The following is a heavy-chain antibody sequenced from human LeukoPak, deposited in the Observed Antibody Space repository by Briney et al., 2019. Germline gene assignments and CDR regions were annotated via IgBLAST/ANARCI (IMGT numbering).Heavy chain of an antibody. J-gene: IGHJ6*03. Sequence: GGSLRLSCAASGFTFSGYGMHWVRQAPGKGLEWVAFIRYDGTNKYYADSVKGRFTISRDNSKNTLYLQMNSLRAEDTAVYYCATDPGTSNYYYYYMDVWGKGTTVTVSS. CDR3: ATDPGTSNYYYYYMDV. V-gene: IGHV3-30*02. CDR2: IRYDGTNK. D-gene: IGHD1-1*01. CDR1: GFTFSGYG.